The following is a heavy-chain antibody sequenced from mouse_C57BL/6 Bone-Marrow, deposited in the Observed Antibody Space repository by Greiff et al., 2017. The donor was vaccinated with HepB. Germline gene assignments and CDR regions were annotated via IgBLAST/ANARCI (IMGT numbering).Heavy chain of an antibody. J-gene: IGHJ1*03. V-gene: IGHV14-4*01. D-gene: IGHD4-1*01. Sequence: EVQVVESGAELVRPGASVKLSCTASGFNIKDDYMHWVKQRPEQGLEWIGWIDPENGDTEYASKFQGKATITADTSSNTAYLQLSSLTSEDTAVYYCTTPQTGSYWYFDVWGTGTTVTVSS. CDR3: TTPQTGSYWYFDV. CDR2: IDPENGDT. CDR1: GFNIKDDY.